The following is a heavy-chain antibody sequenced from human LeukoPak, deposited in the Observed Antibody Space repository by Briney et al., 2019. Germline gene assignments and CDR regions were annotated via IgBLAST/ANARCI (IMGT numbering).Heavy chain of an antibody. CDR1: GFTFSSYG. Sequence: GGSLRLSCAASGFTFSSYGMSWVRQAPGKGLEWVSAISGSGGSTYYADSVKGRFTISRDNSKNTLYLQMNSLRAEDTAVYYCARWGGKYRDNWFDPWGQGTLVTVSS. CDR2: ISGSGGST. J-gene: IGHJ5*02. D-gene: IGHD3-16*01. V-gene: IGHV3-23*01. CDR3: ARWGGKYRDNWFDP.